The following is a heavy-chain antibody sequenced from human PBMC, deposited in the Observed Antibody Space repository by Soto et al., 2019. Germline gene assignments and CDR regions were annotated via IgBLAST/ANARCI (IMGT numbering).Heavy chain of an antibody. J-gene: IGHJ6*02. CDR1: GYTFTSYG. V-gene: IGHV1-18*01. CDR2: ISAYNGNT. Sequence: QVQLVQSGAEVKKPGASVKVSCKASGYTFTSYGISWVRQAPGQGLEWMGWISAYNGNTNYAQKFQGRVTMTTDPPTSTAYMEVGSLRAEDAAVDYGARGGKFGANSLCPFCGRDVWGQWTAVTVSS. D-gene: IGHD2-8*01. CDR3: ARGGKFGANSLCPFCGRDV.